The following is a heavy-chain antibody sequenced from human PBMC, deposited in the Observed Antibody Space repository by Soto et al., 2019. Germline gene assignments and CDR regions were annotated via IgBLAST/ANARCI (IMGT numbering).Heavy chain of an antibody. CDR2: ISYDGSNK. D-gene: IGHD2-15*01. CDR3: AKGGSSYYFDY. V-gene: IGHV3-30-3*01. CDR1: GFTFSSYA. Sequence: PGGSLRLSCAASGFTFSSYAMHWVRQAPGKGLEWVAVISYDGSNKYYADSVKGRFTISRDNSKNTLYLQMNSLRAEDTALYYCAKGGSSYYFDYWGQGTLVTVSS. J-gene: IGHJ4*02.